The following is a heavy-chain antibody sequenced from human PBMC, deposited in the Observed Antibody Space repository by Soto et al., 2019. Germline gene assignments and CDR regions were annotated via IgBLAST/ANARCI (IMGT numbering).Heavy chain of an antibody. CDR2: ISSGSSDT. J-gene: IGHJ4*02. CDR3: ARGAY. CDR1: GLHFRRLS. V-gene: IGHV3-21*01. Sequence: GVSLSLSCKASGLHFRRLSMNWVRPVPGKGLEWVASISSGSSDTWYADSVKGRFIISRDNAKNSLFLQMNTLRPEDTAMYYCARGAYCGPGTQVTVSA.